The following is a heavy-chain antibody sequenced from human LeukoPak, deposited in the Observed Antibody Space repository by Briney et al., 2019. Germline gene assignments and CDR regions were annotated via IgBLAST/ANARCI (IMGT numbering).Heavy chain of an antibody. V-gene: IGHV4-38-2*02. D-gene: IGHD2-15*01. J-gene: IGHJ3*02. CDR1: GYSISSGYY. Sequence: PSETLSLTCTVSGYSISSGYYWVWMRQPPGKGLQWVGSIYHSGSTYYNPSLKSRVTISADTSKNQFSLKLSSVTAADTAVYYCARGTDCRGGDYCYSPSAFDIWGQGTMVTVSS. CDR2: IYHSGST. CDR3: ARGTDCRGGDYCYSPSAFDI.